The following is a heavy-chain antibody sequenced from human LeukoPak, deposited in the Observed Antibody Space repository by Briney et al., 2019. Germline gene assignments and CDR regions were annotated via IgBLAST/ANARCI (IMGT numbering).Heavy chain of an antibody. Sequence: SETLSLTCAVYGGSFSGYYWSWIRQPPGKGLEWIGEINHSGSTNYNPSLKSRVTISVDTSKNQFSLKPSSVTAADTAVYYCARGVAAVSYYYYYMDVWGKGTTVTVSS. CDR3: ARGVAAVSYYYYYMDV. CDR1: GGSFSGYY. V-gene: IGHV4-34*01. J-gene: IGHJ6*03. D-gene: IGHD6-13*01. CDR2: INHSGST.